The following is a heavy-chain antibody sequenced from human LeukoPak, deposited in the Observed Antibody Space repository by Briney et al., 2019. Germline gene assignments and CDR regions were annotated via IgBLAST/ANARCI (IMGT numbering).Heavy chain of an antibody. CDR1: GFTFSSYS. D-gene: IGHD6-13*01. CDR2: ISSSSSYI. J-gene: IGHJ4*02. Sequence: GGSLRLSCAASGFTFSSYSMNWVRQAPGKGLEWVSSISSSSSYIYYADSVKGRFTTSRDNAKNSLYLQMNSLRAEDTAVYYCARSIWPRAAAGTFDYWGQGTLVTVSS. CDR3: ARSIWPRAAAGTFDY. V-gene: IGHV3-21*04.